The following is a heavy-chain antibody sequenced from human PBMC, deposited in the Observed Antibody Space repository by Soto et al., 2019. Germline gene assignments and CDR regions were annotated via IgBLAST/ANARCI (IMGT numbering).Heavy chain of an antibody. Sequence: QVQLVESGGGVVQPGRSLRLSCAASGFTFSSYGMHWVRQAPGKGLEWVAVISYDGSNKYYADSVKGRFTISRDNSKNSLYLQMNSLGAEVTDVYYCAKAGYSSSWSFDYWGQGTLVTVSS. CDR3: AKAGYSSSWSFDY. D-gene: IGHD6-13*01. CDR2: ISYDGSNK. CDR1: GFTFSSYG. J-gene: IGHJ4*02. V-gene: IGHV3-30*18.